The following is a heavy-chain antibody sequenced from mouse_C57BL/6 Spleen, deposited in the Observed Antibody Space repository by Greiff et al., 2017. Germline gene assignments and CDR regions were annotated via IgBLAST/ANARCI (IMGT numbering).Heavy chain of an antibody. J-gene: IGHJ1*03. V-gene: IGHV1-9*01. CDR1: GYTFTGYW. CDR3: ARSWQLRPHWYFAV. CDR2: ILPGSGST. Sequence: VQLQQSGAELMQPGASVKLSCKATGYTFTGYWIEWVKQRPGHGLEWLGVILPGSGSTTYNEKVKGKATFTADTSSNPAYMQLSSLTTEDSAIYYCARSWQLRPHWYFAVWGTGTTVTVSS. D-gene: IGHD3-2*02.